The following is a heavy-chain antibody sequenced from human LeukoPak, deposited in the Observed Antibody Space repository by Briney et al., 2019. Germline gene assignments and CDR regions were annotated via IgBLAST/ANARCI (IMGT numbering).Heavy chain of an antibody. D-gene: IGHD6-19*01. Sequence: GGSLRLSCSASGFTFSSYAMHWVRQAPGKGLEYVSAISSNGGSTYYADSVKGRFTISRDNSKNTLYLQMSSLRAEDMAVYYCARASGWYDFDYWGQGTLVTVSS. CDR3: ARASGWYDFDY. CDR1: GFTFSSYA. J-gene: IGHJ4*02. CDR2: ISSNGGST. V-gene: IGHV3-64D*06.